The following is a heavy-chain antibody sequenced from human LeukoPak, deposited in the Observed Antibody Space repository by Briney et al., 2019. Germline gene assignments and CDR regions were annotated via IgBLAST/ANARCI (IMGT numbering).Heavy chain of an antibody. D-gene: IGHD6-13*01. V-gene: IGHV1-8*01. CDR3: ARLPRSSNFIAYYYGMDV. CDR1: GYTFTSYD. CDR2: TNPNSGNT. Sequence: ASVKVSCKASGYTFTSYDINWVRQATGQGLEWMGWTNPNSGNTGYAQKFQGRVTMTRNTSISTAYMELSSLRSEDTAVYYCARLPRSSNFIAYYYGMDVWGQGTTVTVSS. J-gene: IGHJ6*02.